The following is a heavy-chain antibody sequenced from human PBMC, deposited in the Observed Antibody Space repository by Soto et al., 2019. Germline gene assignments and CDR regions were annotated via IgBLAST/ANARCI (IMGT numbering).Heavy chain of an antibody. Sequence: QVLLVQSGAEVKRPGSTVKVSCKASGGTFSDNVINWVRQAPGQGLEWMGGVIPIFGPPTYAQKFQGRLTIFVDESPSVAHMDLTRLTSEDTAVAFCCTRGPEVTSTSVHSYLGADGWGHGTAIIVSS. D-gene: IGHD1-26*01. V-gene: IGHV1-69*01. J-gene: IGHJ6*02. CDR1: GGTFSDNV. CDR3: CTRGPEVTSTSVHSYLGADG. CDR2: VIPIFGPP.